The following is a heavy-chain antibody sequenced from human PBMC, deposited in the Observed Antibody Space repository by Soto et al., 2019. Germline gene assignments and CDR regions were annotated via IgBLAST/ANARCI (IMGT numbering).Heavy chain of an antibody. D-gene: IGHD3-10*01. J-gene: IGHJ4*02. Sequence: SGPTLVNPTQTLTLTCTFSGFSLSTPGMRVSWIRQPPGKALEWLARIDWNDDKRYSPSLKGRLTITKETSNNEVVLTMTNTDPVDTATYYCAHSPVYGHSVFPDYWGQRTLV. CDR3: AHSPVYGHSVFPDY. V-gene: IGHV2-5*08. CDR1: GFSLSTPGMR. CDR2: IDWNDDK.